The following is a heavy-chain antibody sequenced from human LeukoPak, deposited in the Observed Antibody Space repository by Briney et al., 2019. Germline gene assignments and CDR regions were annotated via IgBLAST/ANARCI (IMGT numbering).Heavy chain of an antibody. CDR2: IIPIFGTA. V-gene: IGHV1-69*05. Sequence: SVKVSCKASGGTFSSYAISWVRQASGQGLEWMGGIIPIFGTANYAQKFQGRVTITTDESTSTAYMELSSLRSEDTAVYYCASRGNYYDSSGYGYWGQGTLVTVSS. J-gene: IGHJ4*02. CDR1: GGTFSSYA. CDR3: ASRGNYYDSSGYGY. D-gene: IGHD3-22*01.